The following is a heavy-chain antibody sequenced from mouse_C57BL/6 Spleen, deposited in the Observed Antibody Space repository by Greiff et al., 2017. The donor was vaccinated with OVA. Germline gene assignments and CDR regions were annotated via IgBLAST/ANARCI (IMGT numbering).Heavy chain of an antibody. V-gene: IGHV1-50*01. J-gene: IGHJ2*01. Sequence: QVQLQQPGAELVKPGASVKLSCKASGYTFTSYWMQWVKQRPGQGLEWIGEIDPSDSYTNYNQKFKGKATLTVHTSSSTAYMQRSSLTSEDSAVYYCARSYGNYGNYWGQGTTLTVSS. CDR1: GYTFTSYW. CDR3: ARSYGNYGNY. CDR2: IDPSDSYT. D-gene: IGHD2-1*01.